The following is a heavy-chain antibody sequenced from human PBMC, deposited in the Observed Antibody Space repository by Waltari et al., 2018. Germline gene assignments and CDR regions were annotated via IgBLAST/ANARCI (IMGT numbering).Heavy chain of an antibody. Sequence: QVQLVQSGAEVKKPGSSVKVSCKASGGTFSSYAISWVRQAPGQGLEWMGGNIPIFGTANYAQKFQGRVTITADESTSTAYMELSSLRSEDTAVYYCARGSYYYDSSGHIPFEYFQHWGQGTLVTVSS. J-gene: IGHJ1*01. CDR2: NIPIFGTA. CDR1: GGTFSSYA. CDR3: ARGSYYYDSSGHIPFEYFQH. V-gene: IGHV1-69*01. D-gene: IGHD3-22*01.